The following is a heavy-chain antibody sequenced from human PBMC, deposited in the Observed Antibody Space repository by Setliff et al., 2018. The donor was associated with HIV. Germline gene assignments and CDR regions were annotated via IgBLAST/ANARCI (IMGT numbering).Heavy chain of an antibody. V-gene: IGHV5-51*01. CDR2: IHPGDSDT. J-gene: IGHJ3*02. CDR1: RYSFTSYW. Sequence: PGESLKISCKGSRYSFTSYWIGWVRQMPGKGLEWMGIIHPGDSDTRYSPSFQGQVTISADKSISTAYLQWSSLKASDTAMYYCARQGSSGWYGHDAFDIWGQGTMVTVSS. CDR3: ARQGSSGWYGHDAFDI. D-gene: IGHD6-19*01.